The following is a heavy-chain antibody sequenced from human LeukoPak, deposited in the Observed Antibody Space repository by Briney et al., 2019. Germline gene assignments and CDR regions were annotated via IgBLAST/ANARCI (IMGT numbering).Heavy chain of an antibody. J-gene: IGHJ4*02. D-gene: IGHD2-2*01. CDR2: ISGSGAIT. Sequence: PGGSLRLSCAASGFTFSSYAMSWVRQAPGKGLEWVSGISGSGAITYYADSVKGRFTISRDNSKNTLYLQMNSLRAEDTAVYYCAKAMPCTSTICYRFDYWGRGTLVTVSS. V-gene: IGHV3-23*01. CDR3: AKAMPCTSTICYRFDY. CDR1: GFTFSSYA.